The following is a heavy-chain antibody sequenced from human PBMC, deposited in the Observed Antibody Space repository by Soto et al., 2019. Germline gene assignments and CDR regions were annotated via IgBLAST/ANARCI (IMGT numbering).Heavy chain of an antibody. J-gene: IGHJ5*02. Sequence: QVQLVESGGGVVQPGRSLRLSCAASGFTFSSYGMHWVRQAPGKGLEWVAAISNDGSNKYYADSVKGRFTISRDNSKNTLSLQMNSLRAGDTAVYYCARDQDKRYGRGNWFDHWGQGTLVTVSS. CDR3: ARDQDKRYGRGNWFDH. V-gene: IGHV3-33*08. CDR1: GFTFSSYG. D-gene: IGHD5-18*01. CDR2: ISNDGSNK.